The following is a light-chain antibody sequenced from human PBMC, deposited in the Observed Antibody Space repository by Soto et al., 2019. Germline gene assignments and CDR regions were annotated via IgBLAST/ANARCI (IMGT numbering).Light chain of an antibody. CDR2: GVT. V-gene: IGLV2-14*01. Sequence: QSVLTQPASVSGSPGQSITISCTGTSSDVGGYNYVSWYQQHPGIAPKLLIYGVTNRPSGVSTRLSGSKSGNTASLTISGLQAEDEADYHCSSYTSASTLLYLFGTGPKLTVL. J-gene: IGLJ1*01. CDR3: SSYTSASTLLYL. CDR1: SSDVGGYNY.